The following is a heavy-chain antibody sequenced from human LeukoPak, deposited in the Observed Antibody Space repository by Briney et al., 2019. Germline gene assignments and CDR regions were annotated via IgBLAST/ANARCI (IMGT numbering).Heavy chain of an antibody. V-gene: IGHV3-7*01. CDR2: INQDGSEK. J-gene: IGHJ5*02. D-gene: IGHD6-19*01. CDR3: ARDPEVRGWYSGWFDP. CDR1: GFTFSSYW. Sequence: GGSLTLSCSACGFTFSSYWMSCVRQAPGKGLEWVANINQDGSEKYYVDSVKSRFTISRDNAKNSLYLQMNSLRAEDTAVYYCARDPEVRGWYSGWFDPWGQGTLVTVSS.